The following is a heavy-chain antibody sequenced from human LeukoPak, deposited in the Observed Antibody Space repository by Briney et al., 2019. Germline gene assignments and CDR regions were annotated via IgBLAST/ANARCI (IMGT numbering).Heavy chain of an antibody. CDR1: GGSISSYY. J-gene: IGHJ3*02. CDR2: IYYSGST. CDR3: ARVSLRPGFDI. Sequence: SETLSLTCTVSGGSISSYYWSWIRQPPGKGLEWIGYIYYSGSTNYNPSLKSRVTISVDTSKNQFSLKLSSVTAADTAVYYCARVSLRPGFDIWGQGTMVTVSS. V-gene: IGHV4-59*01.